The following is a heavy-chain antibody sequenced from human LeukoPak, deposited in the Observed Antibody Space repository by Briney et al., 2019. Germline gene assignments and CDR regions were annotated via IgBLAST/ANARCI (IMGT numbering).Heavy chain of an antibody. CDR1: GFTFDDYA. CDR2: ISWNSGSI. CDR3: ASLNNDDY. D-gene: IGHD1-1*01. Sequence: GRSLRLSCAASGFTFDDYAMHWVRQAPGRGLEWVSGISWNSGSIGYADSVKGRFTISRDNAKNSLYLQMNSLRVEDTAVYYCASLNNDDYWGQGTLVTVPS. V-gene: IGHV3-9*01. J-gene: IGHJ4*02.